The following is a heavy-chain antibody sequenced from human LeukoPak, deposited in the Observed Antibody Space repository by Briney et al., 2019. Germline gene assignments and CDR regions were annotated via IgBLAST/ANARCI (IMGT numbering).Heavy chain of an antibody. CDR1: GFTFSSYA. D-gene: IGHD4-17*01. V-gene: IGHV3-23*01. J-gene: IGHJ5*02. CDR2: ISGSGGST. CDR3: AKDDYGDRARYNWFDP. Sequence: GGSLRLSCAASGFTFSSYAMSWVRQAPGKGLEWVSAISGSGGSTYYADSVKGRFTISRDNSKNTLYLQMSSLRAEDTAVYYCAKDDYGDRARYNWFDPWGQGTLVTVSS.